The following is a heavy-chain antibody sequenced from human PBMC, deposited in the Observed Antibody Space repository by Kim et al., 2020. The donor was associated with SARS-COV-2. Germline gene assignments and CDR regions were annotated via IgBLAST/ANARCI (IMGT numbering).Heavy chain of an antibody. J-gene: IGHJ5*02. D-gene: IGHD3-10*01. V-gene: IGHV1-46*03. CDR2: INPSGGST. Sequence: ASVKVSCKASGYTFTSSHIQWVRQAPGQGLEWVGIINPSGGSTTYAQKLQGRVTMTRDTSTGTVYMELSSLRSEDTALYYCARGTWGGGGWGYGSGQYNRFDPGGQGTLVTVSS. CDR3: ARGTWGGGGWGYGSGQYNRFDP. CDR1: GYTFTSSH.